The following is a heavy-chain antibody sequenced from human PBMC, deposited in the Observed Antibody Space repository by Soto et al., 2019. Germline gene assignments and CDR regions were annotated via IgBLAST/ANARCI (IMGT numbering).Heavy chain of an antibody. CDR3: ARGRMVIRDFDS. CDR2: INPNGGGT. J-gene: IGHJ4*02. CDR1: GYTFTNYY. V-gene: IGHV1-46*01. Sequence: GASVKVSCKASGYTFTNYYIHWVRQAPGQGLEWMGLINPNGGGTIYARTFQGRLTLTSDTSTSTVDLEVSSLRSGDTAVYFCARGRMVIRDFDSWGKGTLGTVSS. D-gene: IGHD2-15*01.